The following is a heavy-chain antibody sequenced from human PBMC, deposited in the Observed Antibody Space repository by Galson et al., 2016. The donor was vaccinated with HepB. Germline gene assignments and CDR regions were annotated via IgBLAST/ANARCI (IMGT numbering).Heavy chain of an antibody. CDR2: ISSSSSSI. Sequence: SLRLSCAASGFTFSSYSMNWVRQAPGKGLEWVSYISSSSSSIYYTDSVKGRFTISRDNAKNSLYLQMNSLRAEDTAVYYCVRDRDVEMAKSYYYYYGMDGWGQGTTVTVSS. V-gene: IGHV3-48*04. J-gene: IGHJ6*02. CDR3: VRDRDVEMAKSYYYYYGMDG. CDR1: GFTFSSYS. D-gene: IGHD5-24*01.